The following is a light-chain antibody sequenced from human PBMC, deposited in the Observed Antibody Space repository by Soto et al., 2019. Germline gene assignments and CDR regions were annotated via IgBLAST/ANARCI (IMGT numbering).Light chain of an antibody. J-gene: IGKJ2*01. Sequence: DIQMTQSPSTLSASVGDRVTITCRASQSVSSWLAWYQQKPGKAPKLLIYKSSSVENGAPSRFSSSGSGTEFTLTISSMQPDDVATYYCQQYHSYSYTFGQGTKLEI. V-gene: IGKV1-5*03. CDR1: QSVSSW. CDR3: QQYHSYSYT. CDR2: KSS.